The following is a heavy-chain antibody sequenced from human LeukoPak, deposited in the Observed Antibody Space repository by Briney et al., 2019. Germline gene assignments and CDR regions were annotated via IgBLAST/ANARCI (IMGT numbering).Heavy chain of an antibody. CDR1: GYTFTGYY. CDR3: AKDSRATMVRGVSDY. V-gene: IGHV1-2*04. CDR2: INPNSGGT. D-gene: IGHD3-10*01. Sequence: ASVKVSCKASGYTFTGYYMHWVRQAPGRGLEWMGWINPNSGGTNYAQKFQGWVTMTRDTSISTAYMELSRLRSDDTAVYYCAKDSRATMVRGVSDYWGQGTLVTVSS. J-gene: IGHJ4*02.